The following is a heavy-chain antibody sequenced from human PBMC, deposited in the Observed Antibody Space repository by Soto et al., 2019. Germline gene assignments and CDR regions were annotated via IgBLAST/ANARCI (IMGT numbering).Heavy chain of an antibody. V-gene: IGHV3-23*01. J-gene: IGHJ6*02. Sequence: PGGSMRLSCAASGFTFSSYAMSWVRQAPGKGLEWVSAISGSGGSTYYADSVKGRFTISRDNSKNTLYLQMNSLRAEDTAVYYCAKDQATVTTSYYYYGMDVWGQGTTVTVSS. CDR1: GFTFSSYA. D-gene: IGHD4-17*01. CDR3: AKDQATVTTSYYYYGMDV. CDR2: ISGSGGST.